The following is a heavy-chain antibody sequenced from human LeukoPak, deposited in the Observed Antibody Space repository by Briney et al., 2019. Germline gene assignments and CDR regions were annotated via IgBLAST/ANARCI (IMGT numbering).Heavy chain of an antibody. D-gene: IGHD4-17*01. CDR3: GRDGSTVTRFDF. CDR2: IWYDGTNT. Sequence: GRSLRLSCVQPRFTFSRNIMHSVRQAPGKGLEWVAVIWYDGTNTYYADSVRGRFTISRDNSNNTLYLQMNRLRVEDTALYFCGRDGSTVTRFDFWGQGTLVTVSS. CDR1: RFTFSRNI. V-gene: IGHV3-33*01. J-gene: IGHJ4*02.